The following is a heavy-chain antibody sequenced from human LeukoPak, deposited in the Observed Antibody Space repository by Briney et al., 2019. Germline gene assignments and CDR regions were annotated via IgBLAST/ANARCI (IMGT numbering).Heavy chain of an antibody. CDR3: ARRRRIMITFGSRRAGYMDA. J-gene: IGHJ6*03. V-gene: IGHV4-39*07. CDR1: GGSISISNYY. CDR2: MSYSGRT. D-gene: IGHD3-16*01. Sequence: PSETLSLTCTVSGGSISISNYYWGWIGQPPGKGLERIGRMSYSGRTYYNPSLKSRVTISVDASKNQFSLKLSSVTAADTAVYYCARRRRIMITFGSRRAGYMDAWGKGTTVTISS.